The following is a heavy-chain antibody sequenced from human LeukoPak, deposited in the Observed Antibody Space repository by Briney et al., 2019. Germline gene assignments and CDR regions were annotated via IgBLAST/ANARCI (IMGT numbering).Heavy chain of an antibody. Sequence: SETLSLTCAVSGYSISSGYYWGWIRQPPGQGLEWIGSIYHSGSTYYNPSLKSRVTISVDTSKNQFSLKLSSVTAADTAVYYCARSQWLVFFDYWGQGTLVTVSS. CDR1: GYSISSGYY. CDR2: IYHSGST. D-gene: IGHD6-19*01. V-gene: IGHV4-38-2*01. J-gene: IGHJ4*02. CDR3: ARSQWLVFFDY.